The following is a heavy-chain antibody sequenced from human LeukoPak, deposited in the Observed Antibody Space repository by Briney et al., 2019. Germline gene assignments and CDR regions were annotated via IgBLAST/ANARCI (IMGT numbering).Heavy chain of an antibody. CDR3: ARLSVPAAPA. J-gene: IGHJ4*02. CDR2: IDPSDSYT. CDR1: GYTFTRYW. V-gene: IGHV5-10-1*01. Sequence: GESLRISCKGSGYTFTRYWISWVRQIPGKGLEWMGRIDPSDSYTNYSPSFQGHVTISADKAISNAYLQWSSLKASDTAMYYCARLSVPAAPAWGQGTLVTVSS. D-gene: IGHD2-2*01.